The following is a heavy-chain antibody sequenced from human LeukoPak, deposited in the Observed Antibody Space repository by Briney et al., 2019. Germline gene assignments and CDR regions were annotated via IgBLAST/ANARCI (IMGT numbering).Heavy chain of an antibody. Sequence: GGSLRLSCADSGFIFTNYAMTWVRQAPGKGLEWVSAIGGSRGNTYYADSVRGRFTVSRDNSKNTVYLQMNSLRAEDAAVYYGAKDRCVYGDPECFYLWGQGTMVTVSS. CDR1: GFIFTNYA. D-gene: IGHD4-17*01. CDR3: AKDRCVYGDPECFYL. J-gene: IGHJ3*01. CDR2: IGGSRGNT. V-gene: IGHV3-23*01.